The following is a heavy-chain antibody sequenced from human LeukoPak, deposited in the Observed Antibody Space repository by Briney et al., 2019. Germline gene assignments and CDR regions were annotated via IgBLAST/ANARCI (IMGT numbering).Heavy chain of an antibody. CDR3: ARVGGTNYYYYGMDV. V-gene: IGHV4-59*01. CDR1: GGSISSYY. CDR2: IYYSGST. D-gene: IGHD1-1*01. Sequence: SETLSLTCTVSGGSISSYYWSWIRQPPGKGLEWIGYIYYSGSTNYNPSLKSRVTISVDTSKNQFSLKLSSVTAADAAVYYCARVGGTNYYYYGMDVWGQGTTVTVSS. J-gene: IGHJ6*02.